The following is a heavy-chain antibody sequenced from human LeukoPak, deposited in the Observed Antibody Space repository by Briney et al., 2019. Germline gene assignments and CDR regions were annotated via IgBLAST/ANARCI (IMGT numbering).Heavy chain of an antibody. CDR2: INHSGST. CDR1: GGSFSGYY. J-gene: IGHJ4*02. CDR3: ATGNLGHSRYHFDY. V-gene: IGHV4-34*01. Sequence: SETLSLTCAVYGGSFSGYYWTWIRQPPGKGLEWIGEINHSGSTNYNPSLKSRVTISVDTSKNQFSLKLSSVTAADTAVYYCATGNLGHSRYHFDYWGQGTLVTVSS. D-gene: IGHD1-26*01.